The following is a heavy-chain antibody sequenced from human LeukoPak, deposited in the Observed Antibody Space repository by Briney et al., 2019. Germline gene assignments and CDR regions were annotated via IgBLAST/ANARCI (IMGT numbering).Heavy chain of an antibody. J-gene: IGHJ4*02. D-gene: IGHD4-17*01. CDR2: INHSGST. CDR1: GGSFSGYY. V-gene: IGHV4-34*01. Sequence: SETLSLTCAVYGGSFSGYYWSWIRQPPGKGLEWIGEINHSGSTNYNPSLKSRVAISVDTSKNQFSLKLSSVTAADTAVYYCARGLGDYTKRSFDYWGQGTLVTVSS. CDR3: ARGLGDYTKRSFDY.